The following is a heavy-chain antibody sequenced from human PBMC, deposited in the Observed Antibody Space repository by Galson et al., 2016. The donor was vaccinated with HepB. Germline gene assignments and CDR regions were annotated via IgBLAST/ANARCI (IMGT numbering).Heavy chain of an antibody. CDR1: RVIFSDHA. CDR3: GKGGTGIAVPVDL. J-gene: IGHJ5*02. Sequence: SLRLSCAISRVIFSDHAMHWVRQAPGQGLEWVAVTSSDGSNDYYVDSVKGRFAISRDNSKNTLYLEMNSLRGEDTAVYYCGKGGTGIAVPVDLWGQGTLVTVSS. D-gene: IGHD1-1*01. V-gene: IGHV3-30*18. CDR2: TSSDGSND.